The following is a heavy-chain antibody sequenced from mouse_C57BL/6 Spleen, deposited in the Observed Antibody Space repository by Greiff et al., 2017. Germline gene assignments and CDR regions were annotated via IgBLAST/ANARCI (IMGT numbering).Heavy chain of an antibody. CDR3: ACHYYGSEAYYFDY. J-gene: IGHJ2*01. Sequence: EVMLVESGGCLVKPGGFLKLSCAASGFTFSDYGMHWVRQAPEKGLEWVAYISSGSSTIYYADTVKGRFTISRDNAKNTLFLQMTSLMSEDTAMYYCACHYYGSEAYYFDYWGQGTTLTVSS. V-gene: IGHV5-17*01. D-gene: IGHD1-1*01. CDR2: ISSGSSTI. CDR1: GFTFSDYG.